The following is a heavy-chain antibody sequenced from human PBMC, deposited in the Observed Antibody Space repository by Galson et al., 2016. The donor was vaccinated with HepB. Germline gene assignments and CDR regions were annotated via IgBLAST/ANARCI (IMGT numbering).Heavy chain of an antibody. CDR1: GGSVSSGSSY. V-gene: IGHV4-61*01. Sequence: SETLSLTCTVSGGSVSSGSSYWSWIRKPPGKGLEWIGYIYYSGSTNYNPSLKSRITISVDTSKNQFSLKLSSVTAADTAVYYCARVPLYDSSGYYYDAFDIWGQGTMVAVSS. CDR2: IYYSGST. CDR3: ARVPLYDSSGYYYDAFDI. D-gene: IGHD3-22*01. J-gene: IGHJ3*02.